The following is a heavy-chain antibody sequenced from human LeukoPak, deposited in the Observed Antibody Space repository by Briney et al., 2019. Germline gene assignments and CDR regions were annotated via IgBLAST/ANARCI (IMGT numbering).Heavy chain of an antibody. J-gene: IGHJ4*02. D-gene: IGHD5-18*01. CDR1: GGTFSSYA. V-gene: IGHV1-69*05. Sequence: GASVKVSCKASGGTFSSYAISWVRQAPGQGLEWMGGIIPIFGTANYAQKFQGRVTMTRDTSISTAYMELSRLRSDDTAVYYCATHTAMESEPYYFDYWGQGTLVTVSS. CDR2: IIPIFGTA. CDR3: ATHTAMESEPYYFDY.